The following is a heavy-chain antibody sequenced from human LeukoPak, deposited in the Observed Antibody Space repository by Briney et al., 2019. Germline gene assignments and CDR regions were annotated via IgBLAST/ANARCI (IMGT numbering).Heavy chain of an antibody. J-gene: IGHJ6*02. CDR3: ARGRAPNRYYYYYGMDV. V-gene: IGHV4-4*02. D-gene: IGHD1-14*01. CDR1: GGSISSSNW. Sequence: SETLSLTCAVSGGSISSSNWWSWVRQPPGKGLEWIGEIYHSGSTNYNPSLKSRVTISVDKSKNQFSLKLSSVTAADTAVYYCARGRAPNRYYYYYGMDVWGQGTTVTVSS. CDR2: IYHSGST.